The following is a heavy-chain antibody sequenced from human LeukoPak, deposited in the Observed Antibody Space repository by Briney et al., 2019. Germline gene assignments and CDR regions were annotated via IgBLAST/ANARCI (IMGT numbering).Heavy chain of an antibody. CDR1: GYTFTGYY. J-gene: IGHJ6*03. CDR3: AREVGYCSSTSCYAAYYCYYMDV. CDR2: INPNSGGT. D-gene: IGHD2-2*01. V-gene: IGHV1-2*02. Sequence: ASVKVSCKASGYTFTGYYMHWVRQAPGQGLEWMGWINPNSGGTNYAQKFQGRVTMTRDTSISTAYMELSRLRSDDTAVYYCAREVGYCSSTSCYAAYYCYYMDVWGKGTTVTVSS.